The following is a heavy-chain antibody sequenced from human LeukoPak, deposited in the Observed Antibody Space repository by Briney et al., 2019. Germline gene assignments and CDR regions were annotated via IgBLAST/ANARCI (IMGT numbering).Heavy chain of an antibody. CDR1: GGSISSYY. CDR3: ARDRVGSGWSNDAFDI. Sequence: SETLSLTCTVSGGSISSYYWSWIRQPPGKRLEWIGYIYYSGSTNYNPSLKSRVTISVDTSKNQFSLKLSSVTAADTAVYYCARDRVGSGWSNDAFDIWGQGTMVTVSS. CDR2: IYYSGST. J-gene: IGHJ3*02. D-gene: IGHD6-19*01. V-gene: IGHV4-59*01.